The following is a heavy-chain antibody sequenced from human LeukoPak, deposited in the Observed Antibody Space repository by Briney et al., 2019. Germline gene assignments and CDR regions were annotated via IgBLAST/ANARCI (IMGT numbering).Heavy chain of an antibody. J-gene: IGHJ5*02. Sequence: GRSLRLSCAASGFTFSSYGMRWVRQAPGKGLGWVAVIWYDGSNKYYADSVKGRFTISRDNSKNTLYLQMNSLRAEDTAVYYCARVAEGEWFDPWGRGTLVTVSS. CDR3: ARVAEGEWFDP. CDR1: GFTFSSYG. CDR2: IWYDGSNK. D-gene: IGHD1-26*01. V-gene: IGHV3-33*01.